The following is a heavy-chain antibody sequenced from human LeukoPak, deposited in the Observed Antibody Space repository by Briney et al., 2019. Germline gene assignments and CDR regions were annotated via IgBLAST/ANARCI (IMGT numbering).Heavy chain of an antibody. CDR3: AKDTVKVTTIRRVPHYMDV. CDR1: GFTFSSYA. V-gene: IGHV3-30*04. Sequence: GGSLRLSCAASGFTFSSYAMHWVRQAPGKGLEWVAVISYDGSNKYYADSVKGRFTISRDSSKNTLYLQMNSLRTEDTAVYYCAKDTVKVTTIRRVPHYMDVWGKGTTVTTSS. J-gene: IGHJ6*03. D-gene: IGHD5-12*01. CDR2: ISYDGSNK.